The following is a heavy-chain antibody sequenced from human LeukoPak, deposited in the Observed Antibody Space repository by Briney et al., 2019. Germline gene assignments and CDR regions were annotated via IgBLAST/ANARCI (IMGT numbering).Heavy chain of an antibody. Sequence: SVTVSCKASGGTFSSYAISWVRQAPGQGLEWMGGIIPIFGTANYAQKFQGRVTITADESTSTAYMELSSLRSEDTAVYYCARGYYYGQRGYFDYWGQGTLVTVSS. V-gene: IGHV1-69*13. CDR2: IIPIFGTA. D-gene: IGHD3-10*01. CDR1: GGTFSSYA. J-gene: IGHJ4*02. CDR3: ARGYYYGQRGYFDY.